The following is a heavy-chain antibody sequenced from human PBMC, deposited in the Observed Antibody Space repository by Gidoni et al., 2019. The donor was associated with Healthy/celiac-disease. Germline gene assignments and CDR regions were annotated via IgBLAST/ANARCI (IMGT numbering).Heavy chain of an antibody. CDR3: ARGPLGYCSSTSCRLFDP. V-gene: IGHV4-34*01. CDR2: INHSGST. Sequence: VPLQQWGARLLKPSATPSPPRAVYGGSFSGYSWSWIRQPPGKGLEWIGEINHSGSTNYNPSLKSRVTISVDTSKNQFSLKLSSVTAADTAVYYCARGPLGYCSSTSCRLFDPWGQGTLVTVSS. J-gene: IGHJ5*02. D-gene: IGHD2-2*01. CDR1: GGSFSGYS.